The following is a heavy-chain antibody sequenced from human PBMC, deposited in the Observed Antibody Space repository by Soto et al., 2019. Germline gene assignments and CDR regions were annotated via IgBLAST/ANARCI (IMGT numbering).Heavy chain of an antibody. V-gene: IGHV3-23*01. CDR2: ISGSGGST. D-gene: IGHD6-19*01. Sequence: GGSLRLSCAASGFTFSTYAMSWVRQAPGKGLEWVSAISGSGGSTYYADSVKGRFTISRDNSKNTLYLQMNSLRAEDTAIYYCAKSVSTSGWWYYFDYWGQGALVTVSS. J-gene: IGHJ4*02. CDR3: AKSVSTSGWWYYFDY. CDR1: GFTFSTYA.